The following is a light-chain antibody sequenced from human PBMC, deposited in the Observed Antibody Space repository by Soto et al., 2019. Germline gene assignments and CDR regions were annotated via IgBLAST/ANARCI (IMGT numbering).Light chain of an antibody. CDR2: DAS. V-gene: IGKV3-11*01. CDR3: QQRSSWPWT. Sequence: EIVMTQSPATLSVSPGERATLSFMASQRISGYLGWYQQKPGQAPRLLIYDASNRATGIPVRFSGSGSGTDYTLTITNLEPEDFAIYYCQQRSSWPWTFGQGTKVDIK. CDR1: QRISGY. J-gene: IGKJ1*01.